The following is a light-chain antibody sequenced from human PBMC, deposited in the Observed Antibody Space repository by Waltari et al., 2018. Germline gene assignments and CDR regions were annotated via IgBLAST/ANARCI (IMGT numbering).Light chain of an antibody. CDR3: QQSSNLPYT. CDR2: DAS. Sequence: DIQMTQSPSSLSASVGDRVTITCRASPRIATRLNWYQQKPGKAPKVLVYDASTLQSGVPSRFSGSASGTHFTLTISSLQPEDSATYYCQQSSNLPYTFGQGTTLEIK. V-gene: IGKV1-39*01. J-gene: IGKJ2*01. CDR1: PRIATR.